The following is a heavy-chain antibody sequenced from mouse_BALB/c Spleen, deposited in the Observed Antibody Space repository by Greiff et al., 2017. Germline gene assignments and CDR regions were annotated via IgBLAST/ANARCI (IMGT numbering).Heavy chain of an antibody. Sequence: EVKLMESGGGLVQPGGSLKLSCATSGFTFSDFYMEWVRQPPGKRLEWIAASRNKANDYTTEYSASVKGQFIVSRDTSQSILYLQMNALRAEDTAIDDCARDAYDCRCDGGWYFDVWGAGTTVTVSS. D-gene: IGHD2-14*01. CDR1: GFTFSDFY. V-gene: IGHV7-1*02. CDR2: SRNKANDYTT. CDR3: ARDAYDCRCDGGWYFDV. J-gene: IGHJ1*01.